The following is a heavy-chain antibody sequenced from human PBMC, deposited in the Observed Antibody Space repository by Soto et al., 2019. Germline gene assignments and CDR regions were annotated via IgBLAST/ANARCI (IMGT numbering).Heavy chain of an antibody. J-gene: IGHJ6*03. CDR3: ARGLYNLGYYHMDV. CDR2: IYYSGST. CDR1: GGSISSSSYY. D-gene: IGHD1-1*01. Sequence: SETLSLTCTVSGGSISSSSYYWGWIRQPPGKGLEWIGSIYYSGSTYYNPSLKSRVTIFVDTSKNQFSLKRSSVTAADTAVYYCARGLYNLGYYHMDVWGKGTTVTVSS. V-gene: IGHV4-39*01.